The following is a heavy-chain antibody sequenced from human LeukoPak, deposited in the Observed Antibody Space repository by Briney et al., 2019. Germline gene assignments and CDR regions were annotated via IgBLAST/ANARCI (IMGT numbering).Heavy chain of an antibody. CDR1: GIKFSNYG. CDR2: ISHDGSNI. CDR3: AKDWMWERLEGAFNV. J-gene: IGHJ3*01. Sequence: PGRSLRLSCVASGIKFSNYGMHWVRQAPGEGLEWVAVISHDGSNIKYADSVKGRFTISRDNSKEMVYLQMNSLRIEDTAVYYCAKDWMWERLEGAFNVWGQGTMVTVSA. D-gene: IGHD1-1*01. V-gene: IGHV3-30*18.